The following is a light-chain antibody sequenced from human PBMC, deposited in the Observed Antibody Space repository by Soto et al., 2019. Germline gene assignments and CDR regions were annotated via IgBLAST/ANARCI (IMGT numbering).Light chain of an antibody. Sequence: DIQMTQSPSSLSASVGDRVTITCRASESISRLLNWYQQKPGKAPNLLIYAASTLQNGVPSRFSGSGSGTDFTLTISSLQPEDFATYYCQQSYSTLSISFGQGTRLEIK. CDR1: ESISRL. V-gene: IGKV1-39*01. CDR2: AAS. J-gene: IGKJ5*01. CDR3: QQSYSTLSIS.